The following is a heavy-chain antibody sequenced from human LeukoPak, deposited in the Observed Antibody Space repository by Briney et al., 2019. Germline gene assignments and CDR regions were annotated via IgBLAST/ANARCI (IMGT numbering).Heavy chain of an antibody. Sequence: SETLSLTCDISGDSVSTNTVDWNWIRQSPSRGLEWLGRTYYKFKWYSEYAVSVKSRININPDTSKNQFSLQLNSVTPEDTAVYFCARRLRRTHYFDYWGEGALVADSS. D-gene: IGHD1/OR15-1a*01. CDR2: TYYKFKWYS. CDR3: ARRLRRTHYFDY. J-gene: IGHJ4*02. CDR1: GDSVSTNTVD. V-gene: IGHV6-1*01.